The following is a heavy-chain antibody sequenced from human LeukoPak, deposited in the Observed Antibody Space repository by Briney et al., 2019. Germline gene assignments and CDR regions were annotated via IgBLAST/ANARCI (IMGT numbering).Heavy chain of an antibody. D-gene: IGHD7-27*01. CDR1: GFTFGYYY. CDR2: ISSSGSTK. V-gene: IGHV3-11*01. CDR3: GRVAGDDAFDI. J-gene: IGHJ3*02. Sequence: PGESLTLSCPASGFTFGYYYMNWIRQAPGKGLGWVSYISSSGSTKFYRDSVKGRFTISSENAKNSLYLQMNSLRADDTALYCCGRVAGDDAFDIWGQGTMVTVSS.